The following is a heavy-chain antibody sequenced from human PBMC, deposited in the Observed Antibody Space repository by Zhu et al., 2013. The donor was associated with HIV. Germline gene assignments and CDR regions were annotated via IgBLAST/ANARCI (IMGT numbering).Heavy chain of an antibody. CDR2: MNPNSGNT. V-gene: IGHV1-8*01. J-gene: IGHJ6*02. CDR1: GYTFTSYD. Sequence: QVQLVQSGAEVKKPGASVKVSCKASGYTFTSYDINWVRQATGQGLEWMGWMNPNSGNTNYAQKFQGRVTMTEDTSTDTAYMELSSLRSEDTAVYYCATELRFLEWFASYYYGMDVWGQGTTVTVSS. D-gene: IGHD3-3*01. CDR3: ATELRFLEWFASYYYGMDV.